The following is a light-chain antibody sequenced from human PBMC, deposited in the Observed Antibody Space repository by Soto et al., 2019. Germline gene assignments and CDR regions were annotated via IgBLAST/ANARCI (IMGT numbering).Light chain of an antibody. CDR2: AAS. Sequence: DVEVTQSPSSLSASVGDRVTITCRASQTITNYLNWYQQKPGKAPKLLIYAASSLQSGVPSRFSGSGSGTDFTLTISSLQPEDFATYYCQQNYSILRTFGQGTKVAIK. CDR3: QQNYSILRT. V-gene: IGKV1-39*01. J-gene: IGKJ1*01. CDR1: QTITNY.